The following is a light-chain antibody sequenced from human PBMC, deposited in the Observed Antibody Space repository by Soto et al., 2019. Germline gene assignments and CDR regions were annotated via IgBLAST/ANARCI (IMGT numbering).Light chain of an antibody. CDR2: AAS. V-gene: IGKV1-39*01. J-gene: IGKJ5*01. Sequence: DIQMTQSPSSLSASVGDRVTITCRASQNVNNFVSWYQQKPGKAPKLLIYAASSLQSGVPSRFSGSGSGTDFTLTISSLQPEDFSTYYCQQSYSTPRISFGQGTRLEI. CDR3: QQSYSTPRIS. CDR1: QNVNNF.